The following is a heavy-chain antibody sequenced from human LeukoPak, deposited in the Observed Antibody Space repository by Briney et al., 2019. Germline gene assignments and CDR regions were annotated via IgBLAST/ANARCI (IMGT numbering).Heavy chain of an antibody. CDR1: GGSISSGGYS. CDR2: VYYSGST. J-gene: IGHJ4*02. Sequence: SQTLSLTCAVSGGSISSGGYSWSWIRQPPGKGLEWIGSVYYSGSTYYNPSLKSRVTISVDTSKNQFSLKLSSVTAADTAVYYCAPNGGWRYYDSNGYYGGGYFDSWGQGTLVTVSS. V-gene: IGHV4-30-2*03. D-gene: IGHD3-22*01. CDR3: APNGGWRYYDSNGYYGGGYFDS.